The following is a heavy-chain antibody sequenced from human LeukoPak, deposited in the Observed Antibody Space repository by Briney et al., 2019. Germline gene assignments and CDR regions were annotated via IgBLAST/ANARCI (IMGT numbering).Heavy chain of an antibody. Sequence: ASVKVSCKASGYTFTGYYMHWVRQAPGQGLEWMGWINPNSGGTNYAQKFQGRVTMTRDTSISTAYMELSSLRSDDTAVYYCARDRYYYYYMDVWGKGTPVTVSS. CDR2: INPNSGGT. CDR1: GYTFTGYY. V-gene: IGHV1-2*02. CDR3: ARDRYYYYYMDV. J-gene: IGHJ6*03.